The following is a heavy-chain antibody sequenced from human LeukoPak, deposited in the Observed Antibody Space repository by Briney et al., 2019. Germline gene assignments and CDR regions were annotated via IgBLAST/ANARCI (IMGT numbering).Heavy chain of an antibody. CDR1: GFTFSSYE. V-gene: IGHV3-48*03. Sequence: GGSLRLSCAASGFTFSSYEMNWVRQAPGKGLEWVSYISSSGSTIYYADSVKGRFTISRDNAKNSLYLQMNSLRAEDTAVYYCAREGDSGYDSYFDYWGQGTLVTVSP. CDR3: AREGDSGYDSYFDY. D-gene: IGHD5-12*01. CDR2: ISSSGSTI. J-gene: IGHJ4*02.